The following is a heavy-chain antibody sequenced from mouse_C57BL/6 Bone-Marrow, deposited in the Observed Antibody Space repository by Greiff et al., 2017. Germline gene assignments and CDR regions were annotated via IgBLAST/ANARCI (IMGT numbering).Heavy chain of an antibody. V-gene: IGHV1-52*01. CDR3: ARRGVASWYFDV. J-gene: IGHJ1*03. CDR2: IDPSDSET. Sequence: QVQLQQPGAELVRPGSSVKLSCKASGYTFTSYWMHWVKQRPIQGLEWIGNIDPSDSETHYNQKFKDKAKLTVDKSSSTAYMQLSSLTSEDSAVYYCARRGVASWYFDVWGTGTTVTVSS. CDR1: GYTFTSYW.